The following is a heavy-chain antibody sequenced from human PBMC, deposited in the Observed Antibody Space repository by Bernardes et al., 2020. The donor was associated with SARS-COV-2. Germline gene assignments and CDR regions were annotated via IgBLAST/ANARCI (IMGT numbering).Heavy chain of an antibody. J-gene: IGHJ1*01. CDR2: INPNSGGT. D-gene: IGHD3-10*01. V-gene: IGHV1-2*02. CDR1: GYTFTGYY. CDR3: ARDERITMVRGVILAYFQH. Sequence: ASVKVSCWASGYTFTGYYMHWVRQDPGQGLEWMGWINPNSGGTNYAQKFQGRVTMTRDTSISTAYMELSRLRSDDTAVYYCARDERITMVRGVILAYFQHWGQGTLVTVSS.